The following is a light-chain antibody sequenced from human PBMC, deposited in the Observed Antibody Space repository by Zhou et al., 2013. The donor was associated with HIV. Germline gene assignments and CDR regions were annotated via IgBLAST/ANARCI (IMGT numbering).Light chain of an antibody. Sequence: DIQMTQSPSSLPASVGDRVTITCQASQDISNYLNWYQQKPGKAPKLLIYDASNLETGVPSRFSGSGSGTDFTFTISSLQPEDIATYYCQQYDNLGWTFGP. J-gene: IGKJ3*01. CDR1: QDISNY. CDR2: DAS. V-gene: IGKV1-33*01. CDR3: QQYDNLGWT.